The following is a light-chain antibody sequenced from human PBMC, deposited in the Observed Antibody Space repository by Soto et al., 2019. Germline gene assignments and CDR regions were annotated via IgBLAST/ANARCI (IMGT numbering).Light chain of an antibody. J-gene: IGKJ4*01. CDR1: QSVSNNY. V-gene: IGKV3-20*01. CDR3: QQYGISSLT. CDR2: DAS. Sequence: EIVLTQAPGTLSLSPGERSSLSCRASQSVSNNYLAWYQQKPGQAPRLLIYDASRRATGIPDRFSGSGSGTDFTLTISRLEPEDFSVYYCQQYGISSLTFGGGTKVEIK.